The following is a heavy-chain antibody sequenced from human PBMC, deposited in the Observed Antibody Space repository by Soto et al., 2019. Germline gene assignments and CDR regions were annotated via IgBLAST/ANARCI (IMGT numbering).Heavy chain of an antibody. CDR1: GYTFTSYY. V-gene: IGHV1-46*03. CDR3: ARSITCQQYAFDI. Sequence: ASVKVSCKASGYTFTSYYMHWVRQAPGQGLEWMGIINPSGGSTSYAQKFQGRVTMTRDTSTSTVYMELSSLRSEDTAVYYCARSITCQQYAFDIWGQGTMVTVS. J-gene: IGHJ3*02. D-gene: IGHD3-10*01. CDR2: INPSGGST.